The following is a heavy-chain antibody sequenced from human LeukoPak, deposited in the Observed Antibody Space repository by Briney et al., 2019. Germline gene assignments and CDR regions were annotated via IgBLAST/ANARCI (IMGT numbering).Heavy chain of an antibody. D-gene: IGHD5-18*01. CDR1: GGSISSGGYY. J-gene: IGHJ3*02. CDR2: IYYSGST. Sequence: PSQTLSLTCTVSGGSISSGGYYWSWIRRHPGKGLEWIGYIYYSGSTYYNPSLKSRVTISVDTSKNQFSLKLSSVTAADTAVYYCARTLSHGYMAFDIWGQGTMVTVSS. V-gene: IGHV4-31*03. CDR3: ARTLSHGYMAFDI.